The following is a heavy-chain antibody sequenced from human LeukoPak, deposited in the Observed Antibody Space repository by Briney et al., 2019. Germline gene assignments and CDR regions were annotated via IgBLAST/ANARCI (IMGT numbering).Heavy chain of an antibody. CDR3: ASGRRWLQFDY. Sequence: GGSLRLSCAASGFTFSNYGMHWVRQAPGKGLEWVAFIRHDGSNKYYVDSVKGRFTVSRDNSKNTLYLQMNSLRAEDTAVYYCASGRRWLQFDYWGQGTLVTVSS. CDR1: GFTFSNYG. D-gene: IGHD5-24*01. J-gene: IGHJ4*02. CDR2: IRHDGSNK. V-gene: IGHV3-30*02.